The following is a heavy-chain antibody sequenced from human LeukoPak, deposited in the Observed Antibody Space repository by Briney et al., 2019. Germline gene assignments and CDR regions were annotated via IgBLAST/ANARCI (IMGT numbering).Heavy chain of an antibody. V-gene: IGHV5-51*01. CDR2: IYPGDSDT. CDR1: EYSFTNYW. J-gene: IGHJ1*01. CDR3: ATYAGSYSKYFQH. Sequence: GESLNISCKGSEYSFTNYWIGWVRQMPGKGLEWMGIIYPGDSDTRYSPSFQGQVTISADKSISTAYLQWSSLKASDTAMYFCATYAGSYSKYFQHWGQGTLVTVSS. D-gene: IGHD3-10*01.